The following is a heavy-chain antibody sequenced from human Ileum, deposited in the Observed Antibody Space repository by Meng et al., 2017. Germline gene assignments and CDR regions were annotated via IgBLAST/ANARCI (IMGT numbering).Heavy chain of an antibody. CDR2: ISYDGNNK. D-gene: IGHD3-10*01. Sequence: GESLKISCAASGFSFSSYGIHWVRQAPGKGLEWVAIISYDGNNKYYADSVKGRFTISRDNSKNTLFVEMDNLRAEDTAVYFCVRDSMRYFGPGSLKTPDNFAYFDVWGRGALVTVSS. J-gene: IGHJ2*01. V-gene: IGHV3-30*01. CDR3: VRDSMRYFGPGSLKTPDNFAYFDV. CDR1: GFSFSSYG.